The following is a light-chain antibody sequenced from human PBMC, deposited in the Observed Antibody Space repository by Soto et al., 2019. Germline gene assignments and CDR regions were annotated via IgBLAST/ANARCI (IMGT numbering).Light chain of an antibody. CDR2: GAS. Sequence: EIVLTQSPGTLSLSPGERATLSCRASQSVSSSYLAWYQQKPGQAPRLLIYGASSRATGIPDRFSGSGSGTDFTLTISRLEPEEFAVYYCQQYGSFPLTFGGGTKVEIK. J-gene: IGKJ4*01. CDR3: QQYGSFPLT. CDR1: QSVSSSY. V-gene: IGKV3-20*01.